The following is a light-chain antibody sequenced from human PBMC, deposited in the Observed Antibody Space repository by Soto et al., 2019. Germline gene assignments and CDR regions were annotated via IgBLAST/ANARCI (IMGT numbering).Light chain of an antibody. CDR1: SSDVGGYKY. Sequence: QSALTQPASVSGSPGQSITISCTGTSSDVGGYKYVSWYQLHPGKAPKLMIYEISNRPSGISNRFSASKSGNTASLTISGLQAEDEADYYCFSYTRSTAYVFGNGTKVTV. CDR2: EIS. V-gene: IGLV2-14*01. CDR3: FSYTRSTAYV. J-gene: IGLJ1*01.